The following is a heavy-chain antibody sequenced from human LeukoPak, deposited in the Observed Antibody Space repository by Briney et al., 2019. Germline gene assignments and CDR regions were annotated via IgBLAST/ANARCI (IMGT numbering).Heavy chain of an antibody. J-gene: IGHJ4*02. V-gene: IGHV3-33*01. CDR1: GFTFSSYG. CDR3: ARDVGSSGWYGGYYFDY. D-gene: IGHD6-19*01. Sequence: GGSLRLSCAASGFTFSSYGMHWVRQAPGKGLEWVAVIWYDGSNKYYADSVKGRFTISRDNSRNTLYLQMNSLRAKDTAVYYCARDVGSSGWYGGYYFDYWGQGTLVTVSS. CDR2: IWYDGSNK.